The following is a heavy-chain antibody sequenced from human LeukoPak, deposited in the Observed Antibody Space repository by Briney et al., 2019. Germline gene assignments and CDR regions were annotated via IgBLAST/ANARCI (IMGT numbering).Heavy chain of an antibody. D-gene: IGHD3-9*01. CDR2: INDSGST. Sequence: SETLSLTCAVYGGSFSGYYWSWIRQPPGKGLEWIGEINDSGSTNYNPSLKSRVTISVDTSKNQFSLKLSSVTAADTAVYYCARYASIHYDILTGNINWFDPWGQGTLVTVSS. J-gene: IGHJ5*02. CDR3: ARYASIHYDILTGNINWFDP. V-gene: IGHV4-34*01. CDR1: GGSFSGYY.